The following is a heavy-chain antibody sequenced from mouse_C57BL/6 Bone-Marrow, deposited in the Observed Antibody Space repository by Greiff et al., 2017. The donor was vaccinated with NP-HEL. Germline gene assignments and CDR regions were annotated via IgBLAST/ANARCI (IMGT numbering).Heavy chain of an antibody. V-gene: IGHV3-6*01. D-gene: IGHD2-4*01. CDR1: GYSITSGYY. CDR3: ARDWGTYDYGDWYFDV. J-gene: IGHJ1*03. Sequence: EESGPGLVKPSQSLSLTCSVTGYSITSGYYWNWIRQFPGNKLEWMGYISYDGSNNYNPSLKNRISITRDTSKNQFFLKLNSVTTEDTATYYCARDWGTYDYGDWYFDVWGTGTTVTVSS. CDR2: ISYDGSN.